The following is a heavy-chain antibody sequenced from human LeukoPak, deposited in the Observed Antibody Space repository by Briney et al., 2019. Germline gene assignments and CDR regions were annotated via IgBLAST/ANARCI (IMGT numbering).Heavy chain of an antibody. CDR3: ARMYPTNGHSILEWFPHRANDALDI. CDR2: IYHSGST. Sequence: SETLSLTCAVYGGSFSGYYWSWIRQPPGKGLEWIGEIYHSGSTYYNPSLKSRVTISVDRSKNQFSLKLSSVTAADTAVYYCARMYPTNGHSILEWFPHRANDALDIWGQGTMVTVSS. V-gene: IGHV4-34*01. CDR1: GGSFSGYY. D-gene: IGHD3-3*01. J-gene: IGHJ3*02.